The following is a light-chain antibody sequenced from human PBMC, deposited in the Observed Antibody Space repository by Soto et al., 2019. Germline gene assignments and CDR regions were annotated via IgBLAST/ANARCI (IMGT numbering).Light chain of an antibody. V-gene: IGLV1-40*01. CDR3: SAYTARSTLV. CDR1: SSNIGAGYD. CDR2: ADT. Sequence: QSVLTQPPSVSGAPGQRITISCTGSSSNIGAGYDVHWYRQLPGTAPKLLIFADTKRPSGVPDRFSGSRSGNTASLTISGLQPEDEGDYYCSAYTARSTLVFGGGTKLTVL. J-gene: IGLJ3*02.